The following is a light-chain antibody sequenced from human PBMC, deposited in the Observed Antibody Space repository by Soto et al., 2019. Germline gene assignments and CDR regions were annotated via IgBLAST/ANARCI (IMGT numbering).Light chain of an antibody. CDR2: GAS. CDR3: QQYNTWPPA. J-gene: IGKJ1*01. Sequence: EMVMTQSPGTLSVSPGQRATLSCRAGQSVSSNLAWYQQKPGQAPRLLIYGASTRATGIPARFSGSGSGTEFTLTISSLQSEDIATYHCQQYNTWPPAFGQGTRVGIK. CDR1: QSVSSN. V-gene: IGKV3-15*01.